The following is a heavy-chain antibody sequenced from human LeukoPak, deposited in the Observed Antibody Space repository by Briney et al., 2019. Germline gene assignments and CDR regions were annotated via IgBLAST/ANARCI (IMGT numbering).Heavy chain of an antibody. CDR1: GFTVSRNF. V-gene: IGHV3-66*01. CDR2: IYSGGST. D-gene: IGHD3-10*01. J-gene: IGHJ4*02. CDR3: ARGGDSLHY. Sequence: HTGGSLRLSCAASGFTVSRNFMTWGRQAPGKGLEWVSVIYSGGSTYYADSVKDRFTISRDNSKNMLYLQVNSLRAEDTAVYYCARGGDSLHYWGQGTLVTVSS.